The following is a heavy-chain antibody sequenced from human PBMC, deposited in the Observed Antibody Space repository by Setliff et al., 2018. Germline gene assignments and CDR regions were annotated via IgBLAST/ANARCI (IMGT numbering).Heavy chain of an antibody. J-gene: IGHJ4*02. V-gene: IGHV3-7*03. Sequence: PVGSLRLSCAASGFTFSFHWMSWVRQAPDKGLEWVASINQDGGGESYVDSVKGRFTISRDNAKNSLYLQMNSLRVEDTAVYYCAKGGTHESDYWGQGTLVTVSS. D-gene: IGHD3-16*01. CDR2: INQDGGGE. CDR1: GFTFSFHW. CDR3: AKGGTHESDY.